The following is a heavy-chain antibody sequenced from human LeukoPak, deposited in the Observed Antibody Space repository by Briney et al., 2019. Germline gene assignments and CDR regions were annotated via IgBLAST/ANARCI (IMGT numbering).Heavy chain of an antibody. Sequence: SETLSLTCTVSGGSISSYYWSWLRQPPGKGLEWIGEINHSGSTNYNPSLKSRVAISVDTSKNQFSLKLSSVTAADTAVYYCARRYCSSTSCYLGAFDIWGQGTMVTVSS. D-gene: IGHD2-2*01. CDR2: INHSGST. CDR3: ARRYCSSTSCYLGAFDI. CDR1: GGSISSYY. J-gene: IGHJ3*02. V-gene: IGHV4-34*01.